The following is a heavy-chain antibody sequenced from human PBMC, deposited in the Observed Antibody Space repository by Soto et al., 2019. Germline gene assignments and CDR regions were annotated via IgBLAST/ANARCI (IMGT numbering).Heavy chain of an antibody. V-gene: IGHV4-4*08. CDR2: IVNSGIA. J-gene: IGHJ4*02. CDR3: ASYLEGNRGRGT. D-gene: IGHD1-7*01. Sequence: QVQLQESGPGLVKPSETLSLTCAVSGGSLTGQHWSWIRQPPGKGLEWIGQIVNSGIARYNPSLPKPVPLSIDTSQDPFPLRLSSVTAPDTAVYYCASYLEGNRGRGTWGQGHLVTVSS. CDR1: GGSLTGQH.